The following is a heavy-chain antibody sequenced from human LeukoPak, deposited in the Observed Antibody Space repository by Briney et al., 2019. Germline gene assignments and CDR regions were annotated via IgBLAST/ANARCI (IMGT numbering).Heavy chain of an antibody. V-gene: IGHV1-18*01. CDR1: GYTFTSYG. CDR3: ARETRSMVMFDY. Sequence: ASVKVSCKASGYTFTSYGISWVRQAPGQGVEWMGWISAYNGNTNYAQKLQGRVTMTTDTSTSTAYMELRSLRSDDTAVYYCARETRSMVMFDYWGQGTLVTVSS. J-gene: IGHJ4*02. CDR2: ISAYNGNT. D-gene: IGHD2-8*01.